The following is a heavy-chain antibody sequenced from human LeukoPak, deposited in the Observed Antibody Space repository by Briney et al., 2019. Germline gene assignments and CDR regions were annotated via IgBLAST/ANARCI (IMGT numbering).Heavy chain of an antibody. Sequence: GGSLRLSCAASGFSFSSYGMHWVRQAPGKGLKWVAFIRFDASNYYYTDSVKGRFTISRDNSKNTLYLQMNSLINEDTAVYFCAKDLSGGYHSYYFDFWGQGTPVTVSS. D-gene: IGHD5-18*01. CDR2: IRFDASNY. V-gene: IGHV3-30*02. CDR1: GFSFSSYG. CDR3: AKDLSGGYHSYYFDF. J-gene: IGHJ4*02.